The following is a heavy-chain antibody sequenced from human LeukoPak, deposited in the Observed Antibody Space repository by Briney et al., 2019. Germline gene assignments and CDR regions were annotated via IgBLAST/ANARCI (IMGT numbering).Heavy chain of an antibody. CDR2: IDPSDSYT. J-gene: IGHJ6*02. CDR1: GYSFTSYW. Sequence: GESLKISCKGSGYSFTSYWISWVRQMPGKGLEWMGRIDPSDSYTNYSPSFQGHVTISADESISTAYLQWSSLKASDTAMYYCARHRRLVRDYYYGMDVWGQGTTVTVSS. D-gene: IGHD6-19*01. CDR3: ARHRRLVRDYYYGMDV. V-gene: IGHV5-10-1*01.